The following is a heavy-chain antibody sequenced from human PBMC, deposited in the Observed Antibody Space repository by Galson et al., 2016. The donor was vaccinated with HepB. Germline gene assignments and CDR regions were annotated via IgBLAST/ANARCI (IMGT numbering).Heavy chain of an antibody. CDR3: ARDFRVRGVIGLRPQTLSPTAHWFDP. Sequence: TLSLTCTVSGGSISSGDYYWSWIRQPSGKGLEWIGNTHYTGITYYNPSLKSRLTISVDTSKNQFSLKLRSVTVADTAVYYCARDFRVRGVIGLRPQTLSPTAHWFDPWGQGTLVTVSS. CDR2: THYTGIT. D-gene: IGHD3-10*01. V-gene: IGHV4-31*03. CDR1: GGSISSGDYY. J-gene: IGHJ5*02.